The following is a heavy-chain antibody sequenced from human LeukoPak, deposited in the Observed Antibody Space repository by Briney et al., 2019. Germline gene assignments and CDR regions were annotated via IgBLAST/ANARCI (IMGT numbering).Heavy chain of an antibody. J-gene: IGHJ3*02. CDR1: GYTFTGYY. D-gene: IGHD1-26*01. Sequence: GASVKVSCKASGYTFTGYYMHWARQAPGQGLEWMGWINPNSGGTNYAQKFQGRVTMTRDTSISTAYMELSRLRSDDTAVYYCAREGKGWELRNAFDIWGQGTMVTVSS. CDR3: AREGKGWELRNAFDI. CDR2: INPNSGGT. V-gene: IGHV1-2*02.